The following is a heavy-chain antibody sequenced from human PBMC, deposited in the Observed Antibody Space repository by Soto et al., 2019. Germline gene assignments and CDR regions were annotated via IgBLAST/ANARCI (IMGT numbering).Heavy chain of an antibody. D-gene: IGHD6-19*01. CDR1: GFTFSSYS. CDR3: ARVLYSVAGTGGLDY. Sequence: EVQLVESGGGLVQPGGSLRLSCAASGFTFSSYSMNWVRQAPGKGLEWVSYISSSSSTIYHADSVKGRFTISRDNAKNSLYLRMNSLGDEDTAVYYCARVLYSVAGTGGLDYWGQGPLVTVSS. CDR2: ISSSSSTI. V-gene: IGHV3-48*02. J-gene: IGHJ4*02.